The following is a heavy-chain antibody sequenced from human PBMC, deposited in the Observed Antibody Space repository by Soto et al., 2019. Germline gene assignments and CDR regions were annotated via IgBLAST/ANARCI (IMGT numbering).Heavy chain of an antibody. D-gene: IGHD4-17*01. J-gene: IGHJ4*02. V-gene: IGHV3-48*01. CDR3: ARSMTTVTTGGLY. CDR2: ISSSSSTI. CDR1: GFTFSSYS. Sequence: GGSLRLSCAASGFTFSSYSMNWVRQAPGKGLEWVSYISSSSSTIYYADSVKGRFTISRDNAKNSLYLQMNSLRAEDTAVYYCARSMTTVTTGGLYWGQGTLVTVSS.